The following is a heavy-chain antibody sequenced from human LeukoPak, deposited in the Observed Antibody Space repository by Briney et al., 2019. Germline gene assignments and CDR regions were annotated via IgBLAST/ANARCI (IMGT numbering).Heavy chain of an antibody. J-gene: IGHJ4*02. V-gene: IGHV3-23*01. CDR2: GGGGIT. CDR3: AKETGYEGSGYFFDC. Sequence: GGGGITYHADSVKGRFTISRDNSKNTLFMQMNSLRAEDTAVYYCAKETGYEGSGYFFDCWGQGTLVTVSS. D-gene: IGHD3-22*01.